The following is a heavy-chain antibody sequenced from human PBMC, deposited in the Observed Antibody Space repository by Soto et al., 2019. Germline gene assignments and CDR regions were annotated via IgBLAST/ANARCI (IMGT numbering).Heavy chain of an antibody. Sequence: SETPSLTYPVSGGYISSYYWSWIRQPPGKGLEWIGYIYYSGSTNYNPSLKSRVTISVDTSKHQFSLKLSSVTAADTAVYYCARDYGGNFDYWGQGTLVTVSS. V-gene: IGHV4-59*08. J-gene: IGHJ4*02. CDR3: ARDYGGNFDY. CDR1: GGYISSYY. D-gene: IGHD4-17*01. CDR2: IYYSGST.